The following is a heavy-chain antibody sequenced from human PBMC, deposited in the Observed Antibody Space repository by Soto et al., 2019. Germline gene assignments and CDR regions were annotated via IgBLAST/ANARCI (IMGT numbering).Heavy chain of an antibody. Sequence: SETLSLTCTVSGGSISGYYWSWIQQPPGKGLEWIGCIYYSGSTNYNPSLKSRVIISVDTSKNQFSLKLSSVTAADTAVYYCARAPSGYYYDFDFWGQGTLVTVSS. V-gene: IGHV4-59*01. CDR3: ARAPSGYYYDFDF. D-gene: IGHD3-22*01. CDR1: GGSISGYY. J-gene: IGHJ4*02. CDR2: IYYSGST.